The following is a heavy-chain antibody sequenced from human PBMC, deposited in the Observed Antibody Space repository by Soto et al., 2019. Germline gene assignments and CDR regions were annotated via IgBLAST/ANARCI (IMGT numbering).Heavy chain of an antibody. CDR2: ISSSSSYT. CDR3: ARDIDTYAPEFDY. J-gene: IGHJ4*02. CDR1: GFTFSDYY. Sequence: GGSLRLSCAASGFTFSDYYMSWIRQAPGKGLEWVSYISSSSSYTNYADSVKGRFTISRDNAKNSLYLQMNSLRAEDTAVYYCARDIDTYAPEFDYWGQETLVTVSS. V-gene: IGHV3-11*06. D-gene: IGHD5-18*01.